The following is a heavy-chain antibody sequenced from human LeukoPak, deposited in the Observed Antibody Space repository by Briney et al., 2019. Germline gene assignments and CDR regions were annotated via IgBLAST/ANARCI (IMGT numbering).Heavy chain of an antibody. Sequence: GGSLRLSCAASGFTFSNYAMSWVRQAAGKGLEWVSSISGSGTYYADSVKGRFTISRDNSKITLYLQMNSLRAEDTAVYYCAKGISIAAAGYFDYWGQGTLVTVSS. V-gene: IGHV3-23*01. CDR3: AKGISIAAAGYFDY. J-gene: IGHJ4*02. CDR2: ISGSGT. CDR1: GFTFSNYA. D-gene: IGHD6-13*01.